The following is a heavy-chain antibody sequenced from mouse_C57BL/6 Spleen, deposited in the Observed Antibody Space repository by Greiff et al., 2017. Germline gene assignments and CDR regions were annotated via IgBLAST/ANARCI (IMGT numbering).Heavy chain of an antibody. CDR3: TTFDY. Sequence: EVQGVESGGGLVQPGGSMKLSCVASGFTFSNYWMNWVRQSPEKGLEWVAQIRLKSDNYATNYAESVKGRFTISRDDSKSSVYLQMNNLRAEDTGIYYCTTFDYWGQGTTLTVSS. J-gene: IGHJ2*01. CDR2: IRLKSDNYAT. V-gene: IGHV6-3*01. CDR1: GFTFSNYW.